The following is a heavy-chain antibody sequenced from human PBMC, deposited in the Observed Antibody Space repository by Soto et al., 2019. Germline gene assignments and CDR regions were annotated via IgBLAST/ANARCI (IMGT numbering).Heavy chain of an antibody. CDR1: GGSINNNNYY. D-gene: IGHD2-15*01. CDR2: IYYDGST. Sequence: QLQLQESGPGLVKPSETLSLTCTVSGGSINNNNYYWAWIRQPPGKGLSRIASIYYDGSTYYNSSLKSRVTISRDTSKNHFSLRLTSMTAADTAVYYCATVLVGATRHPDSDSWGQGTLVTVSS. CDR3: ATVLVGATRHPDSDS. J-gene: IGHJ4*02. V-gene: IGHV4-39*02.